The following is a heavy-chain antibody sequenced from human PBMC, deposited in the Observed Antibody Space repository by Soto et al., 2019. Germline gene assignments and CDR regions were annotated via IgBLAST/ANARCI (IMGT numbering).Heavy chain of an antibody. CDR1: GFTFSSYA. J-gene: IGHJ4*02. CDR2: IIGSGTST. CDR3: AKGKGVAVYSLNY. V-gene: IGHV3-23*01. Sequence: EVQLLESGGGLVQPGGSLRLSCAASGFTFSSYAMSWVRQAPGMGLEWVSGIIGSGTSTYYADSVKGRFTISRDNSKNKRFLQTNSLGSEDTAVYYCAKGKGVAVYSLNYWGQGTLVTVSS. D-gene: IGHD6-19*01.